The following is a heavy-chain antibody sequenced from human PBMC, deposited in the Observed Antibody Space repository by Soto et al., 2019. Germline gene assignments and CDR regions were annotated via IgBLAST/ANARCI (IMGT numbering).Heavy chain of an antibody. D-gene: IGHD4-17*01. CDR1: GFTFSSYS. CDR2: ISSSSSYI. J-gene: IGHJ4*02. CDR3: ARGVPGDYGDYLDY. V-gene: IGHV3-21*01. Sequence: EVQLVESGGGLVKPGGSLRLSCAASGFTFSSYSMNWVRQAPGKGLEWVSSISSSSSYIYYADSVKGRFTISRDNAKNPLYLQMNSLRAEDTAVYYCARGVPGDYGDYLDYRGQGTLVTVSS.